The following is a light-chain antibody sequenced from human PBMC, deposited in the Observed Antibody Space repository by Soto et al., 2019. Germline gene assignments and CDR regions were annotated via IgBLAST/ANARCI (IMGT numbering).Light chain of an antibody. V-gene: IGLV2-8*01. Sequence: QAVLTQPPSASGSPGQSVTISCTGTSSDIGGYKYVSWYQQHPGKAPKLLIYEVSKRPSGVPDRFSGSKSGKTASLTVSGLQAEDEADYYCSSYAGINNLVFGGGTKLTVL. CDR2: EVS. CDR3: SSYAGINNLV. CDR1: SSDIGGYKY. J-gene: IGLJ2*01.